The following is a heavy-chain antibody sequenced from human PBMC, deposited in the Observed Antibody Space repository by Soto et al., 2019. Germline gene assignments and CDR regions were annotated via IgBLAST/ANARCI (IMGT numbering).Heavy chain of an antibody. J-gene: IGHJ4*02. V-gene: IGHV4-30-2*01. Sequence: SDTLSLTCAVSGGSIGIGGYSWSWIRHPPGKGLEWIGYIYHSGSTYYNPSLKSRVTISVDRSKNQFSLKLSSVTAADTAVYYCASYYDSSGYYFGYWGQGTLVTVSS. CDR3: ASYYDSSGYYFGY. CDR1: GGSIGIGGYS. CDR2: IYHSGST. D-gene: IGHD3-22*01.